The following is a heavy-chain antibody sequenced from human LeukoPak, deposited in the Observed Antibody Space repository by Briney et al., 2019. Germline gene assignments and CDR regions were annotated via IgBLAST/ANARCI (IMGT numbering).Heavy chain of an antibody. CDR2: IYYTGST. D-gene: IGHD2/OR15-2a*01. CDR3: ARGGCNDYFDY. V-gene: IGHV4-59*01. CDR1: GGSFSGYY. J-gene: IGHJ4*02. Sequence: PSETLSLTCAVYGGSFSGYYWSWIRQPPGKGLEWIGYIYYTGSTNYNPSLKSRVTISVDTSKNQFSLKLRSVTAADTAVYYCARGGCNDYFDYWGQGALVTVSS.